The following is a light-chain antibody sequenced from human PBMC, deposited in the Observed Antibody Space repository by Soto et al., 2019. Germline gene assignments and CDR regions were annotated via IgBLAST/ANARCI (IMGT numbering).Light chain of an antibody. CDR1: SSDVGGYNY. CDR2: DVS. V-gene: IGLV2-14*01. Sequence: QSVLTQPASVSGSPGQSITISCTGTSSDVGGYNYVSWYQQHPGKAPKLMIYDVSNRPSGVSNRFSGSKSGNTASLTISGLQAEDEADYYCSSYTSSSPPYVFATGTKVTAL. CDR3: SSYTSSSPPYV. J-gene: IGLJ1*01.